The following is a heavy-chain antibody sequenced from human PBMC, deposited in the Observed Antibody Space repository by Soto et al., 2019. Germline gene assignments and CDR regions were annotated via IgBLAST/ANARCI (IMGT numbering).Heavy chain of an antibody. V-gene: IGHV3-23*01. Sequence: GGSLRLSCAASGFTFSSYAVSWVRQAPGKGLEWVSAISGSGGSTYYADSVKGRFTISRDNSKNTLYLQMNSLRAEDTAVYYCAKDANSSVARNWFDPWGQGTLVTVSS. CDR3: AKDANSSVARNWFDP. CDR1: GFTFSSYA. CDR2: ISGSGGST. D-gene: IGHD5-12*01. J-gene: IGHJ5*02.